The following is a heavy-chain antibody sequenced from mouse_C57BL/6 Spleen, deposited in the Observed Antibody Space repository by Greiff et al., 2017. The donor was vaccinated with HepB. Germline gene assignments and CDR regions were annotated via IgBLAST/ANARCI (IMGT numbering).Heavy chain of an antibody. J-gene: IGHJ2*01. V-gene: IGHV5-4*01. CDR3: AIVIYYYGSSPFDY. CDR2: ISDGGSYT. D-gene: IGHD1-1*01. Sequence: EVQLVESGGGLVKPGESLKLSCAASGFTFSSYAMSWVRQTPEKRLEWVATISDGGSYTNYPDNVKGRFTNSRDNAKNTLYLQMSHLKSEDTAMYYCAIVIYYYGSSPFDYWGQGTTLTVSS. CDR1: GFTFSSYA.